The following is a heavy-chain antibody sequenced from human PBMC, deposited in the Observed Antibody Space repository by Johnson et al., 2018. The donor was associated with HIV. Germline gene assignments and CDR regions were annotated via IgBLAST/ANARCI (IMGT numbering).Heavy chain of an antibody. D-gene: IGHD6-19*01. Sequence: VQLVESGGGLVQPGGSLRLSCVASGFTVRKGLEWVSVIYSGGSTYYADSVKGRFTISSDNSKTTLSLQMNSLRAADPAGYYCAKRTQNTLYLQMSSLRVEDTAVYYCTTDGRIPVAHHDAFDVWGQGTMVTVSS. CDR2: IYSGGST. CDR3: AKRTQNTLYLQMSSLRVEDTAVYYCTTDGRIPVAHHDAFDV. CDR1: GFTVR. V-gene: IGHV3-53*01. J-gene: IGHJ3*01.